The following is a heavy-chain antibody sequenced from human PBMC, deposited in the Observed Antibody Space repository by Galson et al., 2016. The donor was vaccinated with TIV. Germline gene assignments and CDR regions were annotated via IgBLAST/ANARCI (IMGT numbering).Heavy chain of an antibody. D-gene: IGHD4-23*01. V-gene: IGHV1-69*13. Sequence: SVKVSCKASGDTFISYPLNWVRQAPGQGLEWMGGFIPLFGTANYAQKFQGRVTITADESTSTIYMELSSLRSEDTAIYYCAKRKNYGGDAFDLWGQGTLVTVSS. CDR1: GDTFISYP. CDR2: FIPLFGTA. CDR3: AKRKNYGGDAFDL. J-gene: IGHJ3*01.